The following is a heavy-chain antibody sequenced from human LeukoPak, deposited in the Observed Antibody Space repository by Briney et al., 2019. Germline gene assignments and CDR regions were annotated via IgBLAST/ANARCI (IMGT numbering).Heavy chain of an antibody. CDR3: ARSLGYCSGTSCQRWFDP. Sequence: TSETLSHTCSVSGGSIRRFYWSWLRQPAGKGLEWIGRIYTSETSSYNPSLKSRVTMSVDTSKNQFSLKLSSVTAADTAVYYCARSLGYCSGTSCQRWFDPWGQGTLVTVSS. J-gene: IGHJ5*02. D-gene: IGHD2-2*01. V-gene: IGHV4-4*07. CDR1: GGSIRRFY. CDR2: IYTSETS.